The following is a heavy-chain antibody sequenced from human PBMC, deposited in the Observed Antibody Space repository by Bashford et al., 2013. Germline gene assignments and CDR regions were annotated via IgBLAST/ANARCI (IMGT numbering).Heavy chain of an antibody. CDR2: ISTNRGNT. Sequence: ASVKVSCKASGYTFTSYGISWVRQAPGQGLEWMGWISTNRGNTHYAQKFQGRVTVTTDTSTSTVYMELRSLRSDDTAVYYCARDPTDYLLMVRGVPFDYWGQGTLVTVSS. D-gene: IGHD3-10*01. CDR1: GYTFTSYG. J-gene: IGHJ4*02. CDR3: ARDPTDYLLMVRGVPFDY. V-gene: IGHV1-18*01.